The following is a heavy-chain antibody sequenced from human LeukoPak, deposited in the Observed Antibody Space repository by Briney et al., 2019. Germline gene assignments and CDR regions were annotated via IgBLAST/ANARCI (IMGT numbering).Heavy chain of an antibody. CDR2: IYHSGST. CDR1: GGSISSGGYY. D-gene: IGHD2-15*01. CDR3: ARETPPRLYCSGGSCTNWFDP. V-gene: IGHV4-30-2*01. Sequence: PSETLSLTCTVSGGSISSGGYYWSWIRQPPGKGLEWIGYIYHSGSTYYNPSLKSRVTISVDKSKNQFSLKLSSVTAADTAVYYCARETPPRLYCSGGSCTNWFDPWGQGTLVTVSS. J-gene: IGHJ5*02.